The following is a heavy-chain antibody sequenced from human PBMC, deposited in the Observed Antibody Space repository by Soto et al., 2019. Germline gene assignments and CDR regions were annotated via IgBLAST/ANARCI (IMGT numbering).Heavy chain of an antibody. CDR2: IWYDGSKK. CDR1: GFTFSSYG. CDR3: ARGGYYDNPDAFDI. V-gene: IGHV3-33*01. D-gene: IGHD3-22*01. J-gene: IGHJ3*02. Sequence: GGSLRLSCAASGFTFSSYGMHWVRQAPGKGLEWVAVIWYDGSKKYYADSVKGRFTISRDNSKNTLYLQMNSLRAEDTAVYYCARGGYYDNPDAFDIWGQGTMVTVSS.